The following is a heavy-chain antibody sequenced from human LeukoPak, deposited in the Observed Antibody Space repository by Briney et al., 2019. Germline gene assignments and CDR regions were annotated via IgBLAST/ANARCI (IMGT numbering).Heavy chain of an antibody. Sequence: GGSLRLSCAASGFTFSSYAMSWVRQAPGEGLEWVSTISPSGGRTFYADSVKGRFTIFRDNSKNTLYLQQYNLRVDATAVYYCAKDPYRGSPRGFDYWGQGTLVAASS. J-gene: IGHJ4*02. CDR2: ISPSGGRT. V-gene: IGHV3-23*01. CDR1: GFTFSSYA. D-gene: IGHD1-26*01. CDR3: AKDPYRGSPRGFDY.